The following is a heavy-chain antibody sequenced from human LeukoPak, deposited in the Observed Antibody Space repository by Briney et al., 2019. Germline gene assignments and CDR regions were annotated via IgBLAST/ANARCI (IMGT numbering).Heavy chain of an antibody. V-gene: IGHV3-74*01. J-gene: IGHJ3*02. CDR3: ARGDAHGFDI. CDR2: IKSVGSST. CDR1: GFTFSSYW. Sequence: PGGSLRLSCAASGFTFSSYWMHWVRQAPGKGLVWVSHIKSVGSSTGYADSVKGRFTNSRDNAKNTLYLQMNSLRAEDTAVYYCARGDAHGFDIWGQGTMVTVSS. D-gene: IGHD2-2*01.